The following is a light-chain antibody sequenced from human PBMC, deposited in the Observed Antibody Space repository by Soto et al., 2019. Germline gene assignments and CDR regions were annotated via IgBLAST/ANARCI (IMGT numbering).Light chain of an antibody. V-gene: IGKV3-20*01. J-gene: IGKJ5*01. CDR3: QHYYGTSPIS. CDR1: QSVSNNY. CDR2: GAS. Sequence: IVLTQSPSTLSLSAAERATFSFSAIQSVSNNYLAWYQQKPGQAPRLLIYGASNRATGIPDRFSGSGSGTDFTLTISRLEPEDFALYYCQHYYGTSPISFGQGTRLENK.